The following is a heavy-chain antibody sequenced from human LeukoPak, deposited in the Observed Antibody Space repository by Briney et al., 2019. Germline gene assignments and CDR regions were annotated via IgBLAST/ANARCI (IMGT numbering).Heavy chain of an antibody. CDR2: IYYSGST. CDR3: ARRGYSSGWYYLDY. CDR1: GGSISSSSYY. J-gene: IGHJ4*02. D-gene: IGHD6-19*01. V-gene: IGHV4-39*01. Sequence: SETLSLTCTVSGGSISSSSYYWGWIRQPPGKGLEWIGSIYYSGSTYYNPSLESRVTISVDTSKNQFSLKLSPVTAADTAVYYCARRGYSSGWYYLDYWGQGTLVTVSS.